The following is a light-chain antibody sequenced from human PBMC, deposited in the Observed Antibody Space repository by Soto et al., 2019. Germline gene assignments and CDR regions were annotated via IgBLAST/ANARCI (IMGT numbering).Light chain of an antibody. Sequence: EIVMTQSPATLSVSPGERAALSCRASQSVGSNLAWYQQKPGQAPRLLIYGASTRATAIPARFSGSGSGTEFTLTISSLPSEDFAIYYCQQYKIWPEGFGGGTKVEIK. CDR2: GAS. V-gene: IGKV3-15*01. CDR1: QSVGSN. CDR3: QQYKIWPEG. J-gene: IGKJ4*01.